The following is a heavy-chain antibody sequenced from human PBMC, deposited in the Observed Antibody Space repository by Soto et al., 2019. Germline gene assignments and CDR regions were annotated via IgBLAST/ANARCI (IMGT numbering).Heavy chain of an antibody. CDR3: ASHLRYYDFWSGWDYYGMDV. CDR2: IYSGGST. V-gene: IGHV3-53*01. CDR1: GFTVSSNY. Sequence: EVQLVESGGGLIQPGGSLRLSGAASGFTVSSNYMSWVRQAPGKGLEWVSVIYSGGSTYYADSVKGRFTISRDNSKNTLYLQMNSLRAEDTAVYYCASHLRYYDFWSGWDYYGMDVWGQGTTVTVSS. D-gene: IGHD3-3*01. J-gene: IGHJ6*02.